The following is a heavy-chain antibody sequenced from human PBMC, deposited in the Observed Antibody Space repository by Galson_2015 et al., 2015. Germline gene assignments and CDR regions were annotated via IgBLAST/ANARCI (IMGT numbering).Heavy chain of an antibody. CDR3: AREYSGYDYKGDALDM. J-gene: IGHJ3*02. V-gene: IGHV1-69*06. CDR2: IIPIFGTA. CDR1: GGTFSSYG. Sequence: SVKVSCKASGGTFSSYGISWVRQAPGQGLEWMGGIIPIFGTANYAQNFQGRVSITADKFTATAYMELSSLRSDDTAVYYCAREYSGYDYKGDALDMWGQGTLVTVSS. D-gene: IGHD5-12*01.